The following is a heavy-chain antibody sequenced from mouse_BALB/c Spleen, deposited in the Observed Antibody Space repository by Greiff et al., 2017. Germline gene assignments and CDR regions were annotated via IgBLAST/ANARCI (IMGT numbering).Heavy chain of an antibody. CDR2: ISSGSSTI. J-gene: IGHJ2*01. CDR1: GFTFSSFG. CDR3: ARSSGGLYYFDY. D-gene: IGHD3-3*01. V-gene: IGHV5-17*02. Sequence: DVMLVESGGGLVQPGGSRKLSCAASGFTFSSFGMHWVRQAPEKGLEWVAYISSGSSTIYYADTVKGRFTISRDNPKNTLFLQMTSLRSEDTAMHYCARSSGGLYYFDYWGQGTTLTVSS.